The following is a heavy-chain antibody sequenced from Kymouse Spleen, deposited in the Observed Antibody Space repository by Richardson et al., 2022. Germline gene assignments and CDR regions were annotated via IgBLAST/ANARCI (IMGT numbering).Heavy chain of an antibody. CDR3: ARDFPYGWFDP. D-gene: IGHD5-18,IGHD2-8*01,IGHD3-10*01. V-gene: IGHV3-33*01. CDR2: IWYDGSNK. CDR1: GFTFSSYG. J-gene: IGHJ5*02. Sequence: QVQLVESGGGVVQPGRSLRLSCAASGFTFSSYGMHWVRQAPGKGLEWVAVIWYDGSNKYYADSVKGRFTISRDNSKNTLYLQMNSLRAEDTAVYYCARDFPYGWFDPWGQGTLVTVSS.